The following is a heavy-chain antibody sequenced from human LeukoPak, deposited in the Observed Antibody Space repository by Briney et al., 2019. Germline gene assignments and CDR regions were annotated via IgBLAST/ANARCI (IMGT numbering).Heavy chain of an antibody. CDR2: IYYSGST. J-gene: IGHJ4*02. CDR3: ASQGYYGGNSGDY. Sequence: SETLSLTCTVSGGSISSGGYYWSWIRQHPGKGLEWIGYIYYSGSTYYNPSLKSRVTISVDTSKNQFSLKLSSVTAADTAVYYCASQGYYGGNSGDYWGQGTLVTVSS. D-gene: IGHD4-23*01. CDR1: GGSISSGGYY. V-gene: IGHV4-31*03.